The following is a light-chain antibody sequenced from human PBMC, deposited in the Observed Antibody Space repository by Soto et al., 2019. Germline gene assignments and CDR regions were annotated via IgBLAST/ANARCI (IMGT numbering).Light chain of an antibody. CDR3: QQRSNWPPT. CDR2: DAS. V-gene: IGKV3-11*01. J-gene: IGKJ1*01. Sequence: EVVVTQSPATLSVSPGERATLSCRASQSVSSFLAWYQQKPGQAPRLLIYDASNRATGIPARFSGSGSGTDFTLTISSLEPEDFAVYYCQQRSNWPPTFGRGTKVDI. CDR1: QSVSSF.